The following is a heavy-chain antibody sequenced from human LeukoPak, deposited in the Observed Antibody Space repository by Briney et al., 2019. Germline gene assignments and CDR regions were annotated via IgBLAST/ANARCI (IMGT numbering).Heavy chain of an antibody. V-gene: IGHV3-21*01. D-gene: IGHD2-2*01. CDR3: ARDRYIVVVPADGMGV. Sequence: GGSLRLSCAASGFTFSSYSMNWVRQAPGKGLEWVSSISSSSSYIYYADSVKGRFTISRDNAKNSLYLQMSSLRAEDTAVYYCARDRYIVVVPADGMGVWGQGTTVTVSS. J-gene: IGHJ6*02. CDR2: ISSSSSYI. CDR1: GFTFSSYS.